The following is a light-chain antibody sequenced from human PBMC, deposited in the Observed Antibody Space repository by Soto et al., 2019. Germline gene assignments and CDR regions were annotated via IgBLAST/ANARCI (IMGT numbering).Light chain of an antibody. CDR1: QSIRNF. J-gene: IGKJ1*01. Sequence: DIPMTQSPSSLSASVGDRVTITGRTSQSIRNFLNWYQQNPGTVPKLLISTSSTLESGVPSRFSGGGSGTDFTLTIINLQPEDFATYFCQQNYLSPWTFGPGTRVEIK. CDR3: QQNYLSPWT. CDR2: TSS. V-gene: IGKV1-39*01.